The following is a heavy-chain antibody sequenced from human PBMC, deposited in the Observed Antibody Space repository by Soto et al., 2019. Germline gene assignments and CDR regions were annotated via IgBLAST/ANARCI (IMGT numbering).Heavy chain of an antibody. V-gene: IGHV1-24*01. Sequence: ASVKVSCKVSGYTLTELSMHWVRQAPGKGLEWMGGFDPEDGETIYAQKFQGRVTMTEDTSTDTAYMELSSLRSEDTAVYYCATLGGDSSGYSINWFYPWGQGTLVTVSS. CDR1: GYTLTELS. J-gene: IGHJ5*02. D-gene: IGHD6-19*01. CDR3: ATLGGDSSGYSINWFYP. CDR2: FDPEDGET.